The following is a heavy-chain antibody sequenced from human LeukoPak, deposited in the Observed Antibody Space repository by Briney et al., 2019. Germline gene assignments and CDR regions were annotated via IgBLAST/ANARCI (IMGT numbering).Heavy chain of an antibody. CDR2: IYYSGST. CDR1: GGSISSYY. CDR3: ARVRSSGWGKGFDY. Sequence: SETLSLTCTVSGGSISSYYWSWIRQPPGRGLEWIGYIYYSGSTNYNPSLKSRVTISVDTSKNQFSLKLSSVTAADTAMYYCARVRSSGWGKGFDYWGQGTLVTVSS. D-gene: IGHD6-19*01. V-gene: IGHV4-59*01. J-gene: IGHJ4*02.